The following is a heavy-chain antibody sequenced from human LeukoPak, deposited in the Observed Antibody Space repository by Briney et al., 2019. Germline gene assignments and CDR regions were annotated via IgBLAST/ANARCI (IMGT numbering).Heavy chain of an antibody. V-gene: IGHV3-11*04. CDR3: ARKDFSSGSFSY. J-gene: IGHJ4*02. D-gene: IGHD3-22*01. CDR1: GFPFTRFY. Sequence: PGGSLRLSCAVSGFPFTRFYMRWIRQAPGKGLEWISYIGLSGSPLDYADSVRGRFTISRDNAKNSLYLEMNSLRAEDTAVYYCARKDFSSGSFSYWGQGTLVTVSS. CDR2: IGLSGSPL.